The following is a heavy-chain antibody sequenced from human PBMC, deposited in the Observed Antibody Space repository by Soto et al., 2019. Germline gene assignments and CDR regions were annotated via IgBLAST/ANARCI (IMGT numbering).Heavy chain of an antibody. CDR1: GFTFSSYA. V-gene: IGHV3-23*01. CDR3: AKVVSSSWPSEYYFDY. Sequence: PGGSLRLSCAASGFTFSSYAMSWVRQAPGKGLEWVSAISGSGGSTYYADSVKGRFTISRDNSKNTLYLQMNSLRAEDTAVYYCAKVVSSSWPSEYYFDYWGQGTLVTVS. J-gene: IGHJ4*02. CDR2: ISGSGGST. D-gene: IGHD6-13*01.